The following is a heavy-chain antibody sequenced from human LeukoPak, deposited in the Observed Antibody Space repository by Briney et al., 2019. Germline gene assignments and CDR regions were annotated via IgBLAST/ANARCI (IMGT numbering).Heavy chain of an antibody. CDR2: IIPIFGTA. D-gene: IGHD6-13*01. V-gene: IGHV1-69*13. CDR1: GGTFSSYA. Sequence: ASVKVSCKASGGTFSSYAISWVRQAPGQGLEWMGGIIPIFGTANYARKFQGRVTITADESTSTAYMELSSLRSEDTAVYYCARGQSYSSSWIDAFDIWGQGTMVTVSS. CDR3: ARGQSYSSSWIDAFDI. J-gene: IGHJ3*02.